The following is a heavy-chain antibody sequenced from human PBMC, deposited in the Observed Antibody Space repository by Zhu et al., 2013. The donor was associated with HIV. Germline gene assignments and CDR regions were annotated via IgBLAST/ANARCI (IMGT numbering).Heavy chain of an antibody. J-gene: IGHJ6*02. CDR1: GGTFSSYA. CDR3: ARSYCSSTSSIFCRPVDYYYYGMDV. V-gene: IGHV1-69*12. CDR2: IIPIFGTA. D-gene: IGHD2-2*01. Sequence: QVQLVQSGAEVKKPGSSVKVSCKASGGTFSSYAISWVRQAPGQGLEWMGGIIPIFGTANYAQKFQGRVTITADESTSTAYMELSSLRSEDTAVYYCARSYCSSTSSIFCRPVDYYYYGMDVWGQGTTVTVSS.